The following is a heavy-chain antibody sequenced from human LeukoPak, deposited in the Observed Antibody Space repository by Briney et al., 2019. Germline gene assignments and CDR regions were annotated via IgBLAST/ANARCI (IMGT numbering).Heavy chain of an antibody. V-gene: IGHV1-18*01. CDR2: ISAYNGNT. CDR3: ARARFGDRYYYMDV. J-gene: IGHJ6*03. D-gene: IGHD3-10*01. Sequence: ASVKVSCKASGYTFTSYSISWVRQAPGQGLEWMGWISAYNGNTNYAQKLQGRVTMTTDTSTSTAYMELRSLRSDDTAVYYCARARFGDRYYYMDVWGKGTTVTVSS. CDR1: GYTFTSYS.